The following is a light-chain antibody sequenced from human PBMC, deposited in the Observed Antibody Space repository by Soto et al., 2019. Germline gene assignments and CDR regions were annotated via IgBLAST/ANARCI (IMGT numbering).Light chain of an antibody. V-gene: IGKV1-39*01. CDR2: AAS. Sequence: DLLLTQSPSTLSAGVGDRVTITCRASQRISTYLNWYQQKQGKAPTLLIDAASSLQSGVPSRFRGGGSGTDFTLTINTLQPEDFAAYFCQQCYSSPRTFGQGTKVEIK. CDR1: QRISTY. CDR3: QQCYSSPRT. J-gene: IGKJ1*01.